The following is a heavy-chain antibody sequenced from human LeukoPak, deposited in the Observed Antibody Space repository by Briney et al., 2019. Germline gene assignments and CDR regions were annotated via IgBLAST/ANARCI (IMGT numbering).Heavy chain of an antibody. Sequence: SETLSLTCTVSGDSFSYFYWSWIRQPPGKGLEWIGYIYYSGSTNYNPSLKSRVTISVDTSKNQFSLKLSSVTAADTAVYYCARGKISGSYLGDYYYYYMDVWGKGTTVTVSS. CDR2: IYYSGST. D-gene: IGHD1-26*01. CDR1: GDSFSYFY. V-gene: IGHV4-59*01. CDR3: ARGKISGSYLGDYYYYYMDV. J-gene: IGHJ6*03.